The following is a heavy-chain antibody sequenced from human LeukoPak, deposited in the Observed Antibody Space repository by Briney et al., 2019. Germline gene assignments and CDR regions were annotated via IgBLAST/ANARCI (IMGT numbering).Heavy chain of an antibody. CDR2: INPNSGGT. Sequence: ASVKVSCKASGYTFTGYYMHWVRQAPGQGLEWMGWINPNSGGTNYAQKFQGRVTMTRDTSISTAYMELSRLRSDDTAVYYCARVTPALYCYDSSGYYYVDYWGQGTLVTVSS. V-gene: IGHV1-2*02. CDR3: ARVTPALYCYDSSGYYYVDY. CDR1: GYTFTGYY. D-gene: IGHD3-22*01. J-gene: IGHJ4*02.